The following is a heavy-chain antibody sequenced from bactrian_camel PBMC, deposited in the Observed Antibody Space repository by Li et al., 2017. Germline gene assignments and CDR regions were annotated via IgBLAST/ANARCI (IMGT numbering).Heavy chain of an antibody. D-gene: IGHD6*01. CDR2: FERDGLT. CDR3: TTITPNLVLKDFGY. Sequence: VQLVESGGGSVQAGGSLRLSCVASGVSYWRYCMGWFRQAPGEEREGVAGFERDGLTQYADSVKGRFTISRNAATNMVYLQMNSLRSEDTALYYCTTITPNLVLKDFGYWGQGTQVTVS. J-gene: IGHJ6*01. CDR1: GVSYWRYC. V-gene: IGHV3S56*01.